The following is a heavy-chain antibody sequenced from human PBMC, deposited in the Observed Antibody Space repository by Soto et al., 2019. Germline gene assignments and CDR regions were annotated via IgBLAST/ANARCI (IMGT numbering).Heavy chain of an antibody. CDR3: TRSSIH. V-gene: IGHV1-2*02. D-gene: IGHD3-10*01. CDR1: GYSFSADY. J-gene: IGHJ4*02. CDR2: INPNSGDT. Sequence: QVQLVQSGAEVKKPGASVRVSCKASGYSFSADYMHWVRQAPGQGLEWMGWINPNSGDTTYLQKFQGTVTMTPDTTISTAYMDLNSLRPADTAVYYCTRSSIHWGQGTLVTVSS.